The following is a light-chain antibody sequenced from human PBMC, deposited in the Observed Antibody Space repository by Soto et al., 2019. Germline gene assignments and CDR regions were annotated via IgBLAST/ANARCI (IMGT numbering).Light chain of an antibody. Sequence: QSVLTQPASVSGSPGQSITISCTGTSSDVGSYNLVSWYQQHPGKAPKLMIYEGSKRPSGVSNRFSGSKSGNMASLTISGLQAEDEADYYCCSYACSSTVVFGGGTKLTVL. CDR1: SSDVGSYNL. CDR3: CSYACSSTVV. J-gene: IGLJ2*01. CDR2: EGS. V-gene: IGLV2-23*01.